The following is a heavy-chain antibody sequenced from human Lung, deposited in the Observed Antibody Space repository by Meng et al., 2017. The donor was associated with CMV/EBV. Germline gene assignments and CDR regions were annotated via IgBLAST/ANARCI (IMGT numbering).Heavy chain of an antibody. V-gene: IGHV2-5*02. Sequence: QLTLKESGPTLVHPTQTLTLTCTFSGFSLSTSEVGVGWIRQPPGKALEWLAVIYWDDDKRYSPSLKSRLTITKDTSKNQVVLTLTNMDPVDTATYYCALFTGSWFDPWGQGTLVTVSS. D-gene: IGHD1-14*01. CDR1: GFSLSTSEVG. J-gene: IGHJ5*02. CDR3: ALFTGSWFDP. CDR2: IYWDDDK.